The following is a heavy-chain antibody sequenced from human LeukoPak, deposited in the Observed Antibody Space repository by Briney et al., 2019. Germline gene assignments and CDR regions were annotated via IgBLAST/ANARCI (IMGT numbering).Heavy chain of an antibody. CDR2: INSDGSST. D-gene: IGHD5-18*01. CDR3: ASGRSYGNFEY. CDR1: GFTFSSYW. Sequence: GGSLRLSCAASGFTFSSYWMHWVRQGPGKGLVWVSRINSDGSSTSYADYVKGRFTISRDNAKNTLYLQMNSLRAEDTAVYYCASGRSYGNFEYWGQGTLVTVSS. J-gene: IGHJ4*02. V-gene: IGHV3-74*01.